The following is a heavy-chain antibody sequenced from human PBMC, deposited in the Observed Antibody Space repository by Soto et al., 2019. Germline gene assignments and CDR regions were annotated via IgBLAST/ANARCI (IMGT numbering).Heavy chain of an antibody. Sequence: QVQLVESGGGVVQPGRSLRLSCAASGFTFSSYGMHWVRQAPGKGLEWVAVISYDGSNKYYADSVKGRFTISRDNSKNTLYLQINSLRAEDTAVYYCAKEYGDYYQGDYWGQGTLVTVSS. CDR3: AKEYGDYYQGDY. CDR2: ISYDGSNK. J-gene: IGHJ4*02. V-gene: IGHV3-30*18. D-gene: IGHD4-17*01. CDR1: GFTFSSYG.